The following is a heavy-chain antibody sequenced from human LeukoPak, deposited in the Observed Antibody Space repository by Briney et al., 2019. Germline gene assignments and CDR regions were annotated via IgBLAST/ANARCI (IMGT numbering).Heavy chain of an antibody. V-gene: IGHV3-21*04. J-gene: IGHJ5*02. CDR1: GFTFSSYS. CDR2: ISSSSSYI. CDR3: AKDRKSPLGSDFWSGYHNWFDP. Sequence: PGGSLRLSCAASGFTFSSYSMNWVRQAPGEGLEWVSSISSSSSYIYYADSVKGRFTISRDNSKNTLYLQMNSLRAEDTAVYYCAKDRKSPLGSDFWSGYHNWFDPWGQGTLVTVSS. D-gene: IGHD3-3*01.